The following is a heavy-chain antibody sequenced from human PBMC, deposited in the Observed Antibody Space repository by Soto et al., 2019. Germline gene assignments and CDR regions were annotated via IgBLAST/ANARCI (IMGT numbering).Heavy chain of an antibody. V-gene: IGHV3-72*01. CDR3: TVWGSGNDFGSA. CDR1: GFTFSDHY. D-gene: IGHD3-10*01. CDR2: SKNKADSYTT. Sequence: EVQLVESGGGLVQPGGSLRLSCAASGFTFSDHYMDWVRQAPGKGLEWVGRSKNKADSYTTEYAASVKGRFTISKDGAKDSLFLQMNRLNTEDTAVYYCTVWGSGNDFGSAWGQGILVTVGS. J-gene: IGHJ4*02.